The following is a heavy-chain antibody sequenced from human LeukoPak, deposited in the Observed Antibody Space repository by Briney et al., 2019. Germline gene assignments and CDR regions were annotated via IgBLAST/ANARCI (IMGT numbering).Heavy chain of an antibody. CDR3: ARTTATNLIPDY. V-gene: IGHV4-39*01. CDR1: GGSISSSSYY. CDR2: IYYSGST. Sequence: PSETLSLTCTVSGGSISSSSYYWGWIRQPPGKGLEWIGSIYYSGSTYYNPSLKSRVTISVDTSKNQFSLKLSSVTAADTAVYYCARTTATNLIPDYWGQGTLVTVSS. D-gene: IGHD4-17*01. J-gene: IGHJ4*02.